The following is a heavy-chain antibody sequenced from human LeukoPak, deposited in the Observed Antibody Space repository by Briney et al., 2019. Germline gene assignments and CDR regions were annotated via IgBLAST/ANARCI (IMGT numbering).Heavy chain of an antibody. Sequence: GASVKVSCKASGYTFTDYYMHWVRQAPGQGLEWMGWINPNSGGTNYAQKFQGRVTMTRDTSISTAYMELSRLRSDDTAVYYCARDLGGGNNGMDYWGQGTLVTVSS. CDR2: INPNSGGT. CDR1: GYTFTDYY. CDR3: ARDLGGGNNGMDY. D-gene: IGHD1/OR15-1a*01. J-gene: IGHJ4*02. V-gene: IGHV1-2*02.